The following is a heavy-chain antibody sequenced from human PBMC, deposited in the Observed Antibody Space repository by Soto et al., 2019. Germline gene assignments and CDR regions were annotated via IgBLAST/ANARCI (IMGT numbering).Heavy chain of an antibody. CDR3: ARASNGGRYTVY. D-gene: IGHD5-18*01. V-gene: IGHV4-30-4*01. J-gene: IGHJ4*02. CDR1: GGSISSGDYY. CDR2: IYYSGST. Sequence: KTSETLSLTCTVSGGSISSGDYYWSWIRQPPWKGLEWIGYIYYSGSTYYNPSLKSRVTISVDTSKNQFSLKLSSVTAADTAVYYCARASNGGRYTVYWGQGTLVTVSS.